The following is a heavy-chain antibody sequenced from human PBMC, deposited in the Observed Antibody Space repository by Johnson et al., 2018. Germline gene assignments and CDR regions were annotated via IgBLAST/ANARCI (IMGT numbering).Heavy chain of an antibody. J-gene: IGHJ6*02. D-gene: IGHD5-12*01. CDR3: ARDAYIVATLPYYYGMDV. V-gene: IGHV3-11*01. CDR2: ISSSGSTI. Sequence: QVQLVQSGGGLVKPGGSXRLSCAASGFTFSDYYMSWIRQAPGKGLEWVSYISSSGSTIYYADSVKGRFTISRDNAKNSRYLQMNSLRAEDTAVYYCARDAYIVATLPYYYGMDVWGQGTTVTVSS. CDR1: GFTFSDYY.